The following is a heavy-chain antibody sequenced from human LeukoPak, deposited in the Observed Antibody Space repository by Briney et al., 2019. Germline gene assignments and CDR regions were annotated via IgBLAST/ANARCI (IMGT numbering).Heavy chain of an antibody. Sequence: ASVKVSCKASGYTFTSYDINWVRQATGQGLEWMGWMNPNSGNTGYARKFQGRVTMTRNTSISTAYMELSSLRSEDTAVYYCARDLYLYGGNPVDYWGQGTLVTVSS. CDR3: ARDLYLYGGNPVDY. CDR1: GYTFTSYD. V-gene: IGHV1-8*01. J-gene: IGHJ4*02. D-gene: IGHD4-23*01. CDR2: MNPNSGNT.